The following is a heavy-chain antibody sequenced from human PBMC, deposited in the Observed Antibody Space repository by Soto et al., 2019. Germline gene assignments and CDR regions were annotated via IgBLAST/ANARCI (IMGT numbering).Heavy chain of an antibody. CDR2: INHSGST. CDR1: GWSFSGYY. J-gene: IGHJ5*02. V-gene: IGHV4-34*01. Sequence: SETLSLPCSVYGWSFSGYYWSWIRQPPGKGLEWIGEINHSGSTNYNPSLKSRVTISVDTSKNQFSLKLSSVTAADTAVYYCARGLYSSSWYPNWFDPWGQGTLVTVSS. CDR3: ARGLYSSSWYPNWFDP. D-gene: IGHD6-13*01.